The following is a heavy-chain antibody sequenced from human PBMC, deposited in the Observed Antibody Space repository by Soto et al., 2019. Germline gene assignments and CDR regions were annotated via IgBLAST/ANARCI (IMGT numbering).Heavy chain of an antibody. CDR2: IYYSGST. CDR1: GGSISSSSYY. D-gene: IGHD6-13*01. Sequence: ASETLSLTCTVSGGSISSSSYYWGWIRQPPGKGLEWIGSIYYSGSTYYNPSLKSRVTISVDTSKNQFSLKLSSVTAADPAVYYCARMAAAGWGGMDVWGQGTTVTVSS. CDR3: ARMAAAGWGGMDV. J-gene: IGHJ6*02. V-gene: IGHV4-39*01.